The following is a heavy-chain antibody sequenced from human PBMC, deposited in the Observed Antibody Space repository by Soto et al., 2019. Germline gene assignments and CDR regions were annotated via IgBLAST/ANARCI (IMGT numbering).Heavy chain of an antibody. J-gene: IGHJ6*03. Sequence: GGSLRLSCAASGFTFSSYWMHWVRQAPGKGLVWVSRINSDGSSTSYADSVKGRFTISRDNAKNTLYLQMNSLRAEDTAVYYCARGKDYYGSGSYVDYYYYMDVWGKGTTVTVSS. V-gene: IGHV3-74*01. CDR1: GFTFSSYW. CDR3: ARGKDYYGSGSYVDYYYYMDV. D-gene: IGHD3-10*01. CDR2: INSDGSST.